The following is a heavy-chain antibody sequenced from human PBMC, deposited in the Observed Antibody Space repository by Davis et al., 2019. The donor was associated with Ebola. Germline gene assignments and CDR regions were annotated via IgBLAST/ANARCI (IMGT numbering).Heavy chain of an antibody. D-gene: IGHD1-26*01. J-gene: IGHJ4*02. CDR3: ARRVGARSGFDY. CDR1: GYSFTDDG. V-gene: IGHV1-8*01. Sequence: AASVKVSCKASGYSFTDDGINWVRQATGQGLEWMGWMNPNSGNTGYAQKFQGRITMTRNISISTAYMELSSLRSEDTAVYYCARRVGARSGFDYWGQGSLVTVSS. CDR2: MNPNSGNT.